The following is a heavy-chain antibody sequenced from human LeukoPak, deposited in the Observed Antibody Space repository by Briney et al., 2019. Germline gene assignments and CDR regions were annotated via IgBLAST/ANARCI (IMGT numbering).Heavy chain of an antibody. CDR3: AKALGYSGYDSVPQGRAVDC. CDR1: GFTFSSYA. D-gene: IGHD5-12*01. CDR2: MSEHGGST. V-gene: IGHV3-23*01. Sequence: GGSLRLSCAASGFTFSSYAVSWVRQAPGKGLEWVSGMSEHGGSTYYEDSVKGRFTISRDNSKNTLYLQMTGLRADDTAAYCCAKALGYSGYDSVPQGRAVDCWGRGTLVSDSS. J-gene: IGHJ4*02.